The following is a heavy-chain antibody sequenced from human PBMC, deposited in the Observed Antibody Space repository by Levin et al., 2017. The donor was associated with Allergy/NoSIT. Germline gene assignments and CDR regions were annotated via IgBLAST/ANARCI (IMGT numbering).Heavy chain of an antibody. Sequence: GSLRLSCAASGFEFSDYYMTWIRQGPGKGLEWVSFISGSGSTMYFADSVKGRFNMSRDNTKNTLYLEMNNLRIEDTAVYYCAKDVGSTVFGVVTTTYGMDVWGQGTTVTVS. D-gene: IGHD3-3*01. J-gene: IGHJ6*02. CDR2: ISGSGSTM. V-gene: IGHV3-11*01. CDR3: AKDVGSTVFGVVTTTYGMDV. CDR1: GFEFSDYY.